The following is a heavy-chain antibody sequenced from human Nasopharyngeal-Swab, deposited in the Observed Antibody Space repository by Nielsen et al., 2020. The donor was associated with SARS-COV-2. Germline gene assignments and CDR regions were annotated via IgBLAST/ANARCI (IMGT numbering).Heavy chain of an antibody. CDR2: IYTSGST. CDR1: GGSISSGSYY. CDR3: ARGGWLDY. J-gene: IGHJ4*02. V-gene: IGHV4-61*02. Sequence: TLSLTCTVSGGSISSGSYYWSWIRQPAGKGLEWIGRIYTSGSTNYNPSLKSRVTISVDTSKNQFSLKLSSVTAADTAVYYCARGGWLDYWGQGTLVTVSS. D-gene: IGHD6-19*01.